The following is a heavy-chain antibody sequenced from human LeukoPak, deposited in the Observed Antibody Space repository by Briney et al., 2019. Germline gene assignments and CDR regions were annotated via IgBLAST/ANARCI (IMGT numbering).Heavy chain of an antibody. CDR2: INHSGST. V-gene: IGHV4-34*01. CDR3: ARHFGVWGLKTDFDY. Sequence: ASETLSLTCAVYGGSFSGYYWSWIRQPPGKGLEWIGEINHSGSTNYNPSLKSRVTISVDTSKNQFSLKLSSVTAADMAVYYCARHFGVWGLKTDFDYWGQGTLVTVSS. J-gene: IGHJ4*02. CDR1: GGSFSGYY. D-gene: IGHD3-3*01.